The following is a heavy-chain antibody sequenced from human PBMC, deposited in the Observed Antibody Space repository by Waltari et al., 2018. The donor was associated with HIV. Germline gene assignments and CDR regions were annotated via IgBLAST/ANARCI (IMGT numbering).Heavy chain of an antibody. CDR3: ARDPTGGVDFDY. CDR2: ISSSSSTI. V-gene: IGHV3-48*04. D-gene: IGHD4-17*01. J-gene: IGHJ4*02. CDR1: GFTFNNFE. Sequence: VQLVESGGGLVQPGGSLRLSCAASGFTFNNFEMAWVRQAPGKGLEWVSYISSSSSTISYADSVKGRFTISRDNTKNSLFLQMNSLRAEDTAVYYCARDPTGGVDFDYWGQGILVTVSS.